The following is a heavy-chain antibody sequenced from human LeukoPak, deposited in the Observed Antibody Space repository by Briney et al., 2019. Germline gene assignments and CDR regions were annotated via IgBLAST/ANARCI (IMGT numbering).Heavy chain of an antibody. CDR3: ARYCSSTSCSPGIYYFDY. V-gene: IGHV4-30-4*01. D-gene: IGHD2-2*01. J-gene: IGHJ4*02. CDR2: IYCSGST. Sequence: TLSLTCPFSVGSLSHGDCYARWTRQPPGKGLEWIGYIYCSGSTYYNPSLKSRVTISVDTSKNQFSLKLSSVTAADTAVYYCARYCSSTSCSPGIYYFDYWGQGTLVTVSS. CDR1: VGSLSHGDCY.